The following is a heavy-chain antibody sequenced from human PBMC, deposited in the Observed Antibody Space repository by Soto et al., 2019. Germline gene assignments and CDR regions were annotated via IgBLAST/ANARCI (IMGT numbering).Heavy chain of an antibody. CDR2: IKPDGSER. J-gene: IGHJ3*02. Sequence: VQLVESGGGCVQPGGSLRLSCAASGFIFINDWMTWVRQAPGKGLEWVANIKPDGSERYYVDSVKGRFTISRDVAKNSLYLQMNSLRAEDTALDYCARSNAIAMWGQGTMVTVSS. V-gene: IGHV3-7*01. CDR1: GFIFINDW. D-gene: IGHD2-2*01. CDR3: ARSNAIAM.